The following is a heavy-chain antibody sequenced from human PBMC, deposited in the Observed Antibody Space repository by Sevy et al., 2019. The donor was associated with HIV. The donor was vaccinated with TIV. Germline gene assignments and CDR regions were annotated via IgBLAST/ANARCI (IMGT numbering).Heavy chain of an antibody. D-gene: IGHD3-3*01. Sequence: GGSLRLSCVAPGFKFNGHGIHWVRQAPGKGLQWVAGISHDGDNKIYGDSVKGHFSISGDQSKNTVYLQMGTLTPEDTAIYYCARDFEVNNWRVVGAFDMWGLGTLVTVSS. CDR1: GFKFNGHG. J-gene: IGHJ3*02. V-gene: IGHV3-30*14. CDR2: ISHDGDNK. CDR3: ARDFEVNNWRVVGAFDM.